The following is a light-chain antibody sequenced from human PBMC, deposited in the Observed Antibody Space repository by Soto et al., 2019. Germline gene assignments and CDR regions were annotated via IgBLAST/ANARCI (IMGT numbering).Light chain of an antibody. V-gene: IGLV2-14*01. Sequence: QSVLTQPASVSGSPGQSITISFTGTSSDVCGYNYVSWYQQHPGKDPKLMIYDVSNRPSGVSNRFSGSKSGNTASLTISGLQAEDEADYYCSSYTSSSPVFGGGTKVTVL. CDR3: SSYTSSSPV. J-gene: IGLJ2*01. CDR1: SSDVCGYNY. CDR2: DVS.